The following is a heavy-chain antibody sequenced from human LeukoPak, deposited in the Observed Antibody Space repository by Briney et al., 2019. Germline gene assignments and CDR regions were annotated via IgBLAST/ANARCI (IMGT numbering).Heavy chain of an antibody. CDR1: GFTFSTYN. CDR2: ISSSSSYI. CDR3: ARDSRELKLTGDARLVDY. Sequence: PGGSLRLSCAASGFTFSTYNMNWVRQAPGKGLEWVSSISSSSSYIYYADSVKGRFTISRDNAKNSLYLQMNSLRAEDTAVYYCARDSRELKLTGDARLVDYWGQGTLVTVSS. D-gene: IGHD7-27*01. J-gene: IGHJ4*02. V-gene: IGHV3-21*01.